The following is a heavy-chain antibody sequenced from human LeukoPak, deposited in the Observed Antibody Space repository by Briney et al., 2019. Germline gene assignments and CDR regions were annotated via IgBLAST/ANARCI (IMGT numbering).Heavy chain of an antibody. CDR3: ARGTVTTPDYFDY. CDR1: GGSFSGYY. D-gene: IGHD4-17*01. Sequence: SETLSLTCAVYGGSFSGYYWSWIRQPPGKGLEWIGEINHSGSTNYNPSLKSRVTISVDTSKNQFSLKLSSVTAADTAVYYCARGTVTTPDYFDYWGQRTLVTVSS. CDR2: INHSGST. J-gene: IGHJ4*02. V-gene: IGHV4-34*01.